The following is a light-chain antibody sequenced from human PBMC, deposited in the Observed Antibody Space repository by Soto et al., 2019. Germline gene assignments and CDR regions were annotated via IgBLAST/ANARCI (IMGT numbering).Light chain of an antibody. Sequence: SALTQPHSVSGSLGQSVTISCSGPSHNFGGSNFVSWYQHPPGQATKLIIYDVPTRPSGVPDRFSGSKSGSTASLTISGLQAADESNYSSSSYVAGDILLFGGGTQLTVL. CDR3: SSYVAGDILL. V-gene: IGLV2-11*01. CDR2: DVP. CDR1: SHNFGGSNF. J-gene: IGLJ2*01.